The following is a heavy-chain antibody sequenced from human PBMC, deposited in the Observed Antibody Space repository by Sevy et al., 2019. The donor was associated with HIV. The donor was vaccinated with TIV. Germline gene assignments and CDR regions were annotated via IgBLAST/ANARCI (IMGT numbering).Heavy chain of an antibody. CDR1: GYTFTSYG. V-gene: IGHV1-18*01. D-gene: IGHD5-12*01. Sequence: ASVKVSCKASGYTFTSYGISWVRQAPGQGLEGMGWISAYNGNTNYAQKLQGRVTMTTDTSTSPAYMELRSLRSDDTAVYYCARFLSGYDYFDYWGQGTLVTVSS. J-gene: IGHJ4*02. CDR2: ISAYNGNT. CDR3: ARFLSGYDYFDY.